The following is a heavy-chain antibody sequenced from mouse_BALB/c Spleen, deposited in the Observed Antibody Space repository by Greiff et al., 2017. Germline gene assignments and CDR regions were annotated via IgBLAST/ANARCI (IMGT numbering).Heavy chain of an antibody. CDR1: GFNIKDTY. D-gene: IGHD1-1*01. J-gene: IGHJ4*01. CDR3: ARRVGWAYAMDY. V-gene: IGHV14-3*02. CDR2: IDPANGNT. Sequence: VRLQQSGAELVKPGASVKLSCTASGFNIKDTYMHWVKQRPEQGLEWIGRIDPANGNTKYDPKFQGKATITADTSSNTAYLQLSSLTSEDTAVYYCARRVGWAYAMDYWGQGTSVTVSS.